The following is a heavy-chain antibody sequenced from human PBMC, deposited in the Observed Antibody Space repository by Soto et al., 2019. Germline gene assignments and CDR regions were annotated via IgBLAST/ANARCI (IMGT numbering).Heavy chain of an antibody. D-gene: IGHD3-10*01. CDR3: ARPMDGSGSYYPLYYYGMDV. V-gene: IGHV3-30-3*01. CDR2: ISYDGSNK. J-gene: IGHJ6*02. CDR1: GFTFSSYA. Sequence: GGSLRLSXAASGFTFSSYAMHWVRQAPGKGLEWVAVISYDGSNKYYADSVKGRFTISRDNSKNTLYLQMNSLRAEDTAVYYCARPMDGSGSYYPLYYYGMDVWGQGTTVTVSS.